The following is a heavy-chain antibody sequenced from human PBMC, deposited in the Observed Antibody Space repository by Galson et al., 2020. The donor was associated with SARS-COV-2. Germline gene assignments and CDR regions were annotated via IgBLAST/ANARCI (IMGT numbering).Heavy chain of an antibody. V-gene: IGHV5-51*01. Sequence: GESPKIPCKGSGYRFTNYWIAWVRQMPGKGPELMGTIYPEDSDTTYSPSFQGLVTISADKSINTAYLQWTSLKASDSAIYYCGKGVRPTDKYYYESWSQGTLVTVSS. CDR3: GKGVRPTDKYYYES. CDR2: IYPEDSDT. CDR1: GYRFTNYW. J-gene: IGHJ4*02. D-gene: IGHD1-1*01.